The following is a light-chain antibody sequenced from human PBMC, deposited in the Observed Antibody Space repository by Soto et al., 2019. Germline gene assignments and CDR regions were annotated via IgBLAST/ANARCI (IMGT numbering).Light chain of an antibody. V-gene: IGLV1-40*01. CDR3: QSYDSSLSGSNVV. Sequence: QSVLTQPPSVSGAPGQRVTISCTGSSSNIGAGYDVHWYQQLPGTAPKLLIYGNTNRPSRVPDRFSGSKSGTSASLAITGLQAEDEADYDCQSYDSSLSGSNVVFGGGTKLTVL. CDR1: SSNIGAGYD. CDR2: GNT. J-gene: IGLJ2*01.